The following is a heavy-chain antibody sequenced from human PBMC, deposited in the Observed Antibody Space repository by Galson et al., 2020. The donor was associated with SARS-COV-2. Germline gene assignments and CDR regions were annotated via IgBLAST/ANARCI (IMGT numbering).Heavy chain of an antibody. CDR2: IRGSGGST. CDR1: GFTFSSYA. Sequence: GESLKISCAASGFTFSSYAMSWVRQAPGKGLEWVPAIRGSGGSTYYADSVKGRFTISRDNSKNTLYLQMNSLRAEDTAVYYCAKTPHIVVVTGFWNYWGQGTLVTVSS. J-gene: IGHJ4*02. V-gene: IGHV3-23*01. CDR3: AKTPHIVVVTGFWNY. D-gene: IGHD2-21*02.